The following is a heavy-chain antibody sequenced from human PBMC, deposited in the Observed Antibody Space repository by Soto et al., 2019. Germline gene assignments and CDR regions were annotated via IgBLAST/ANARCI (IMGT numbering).Heavy chain of an antibody. V-gene: IGHV3-33*01. Sequence: GESLKISCAASGFTFSTYAMHWVRQAPGKGPEWVTFIYYDGSNKYYSDSVKGRFTISRDNSKNTLYLHMNNLRAEDTAVYYCARDYHFLVGSFDFWGQGTIVTVS. CDR3: ARDYHFLVGSFDF. CDR2: IYYDGSNK. D-gene: IGHD2-2*01. CDR1: GFTFSTYA. J-gene: IGHJ3*01.